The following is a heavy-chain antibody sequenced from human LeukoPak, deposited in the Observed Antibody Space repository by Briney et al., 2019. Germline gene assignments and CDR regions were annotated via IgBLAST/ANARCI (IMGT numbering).Heavy chain of an antibody. CDR1: GFTVSSND. V-gene: IGHV3-30*02. CDR3: AKRDGYNSGPFDY. CDR2: IQSDGSDQ. Sequence: GGSLRLSCAASGFTVSSNDMSWVRQAPGKGLEWVAFIQSDGSDQYYADSVKGRLSISRDNSKNTLYLQMNSLRTEDTAVYYCAKRDGYNSGPFDYWGQGTLVTVSS. D-gene: IGHD5-24*01. J-gene: IGHJ4*02.